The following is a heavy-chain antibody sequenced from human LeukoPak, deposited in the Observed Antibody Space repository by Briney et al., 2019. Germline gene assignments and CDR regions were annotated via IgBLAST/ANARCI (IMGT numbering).Heavy chain of an antibody. J-gene: IGHJ4*02. CDR2: ISGSGGST. V-gene: IGHV3-23*01. CDR3: ARGTTMVRGELDY. Sequence: GGSLRLSCAASGFTFSSYGMSWVRQAPGKGLEWVSAISGSGGSTYYADSVKGRFTISRDNAKNSLYLQMNSLRAEDTAVYYCARGTTMVRGELDYWGQGTLVTVSS. CDR1: GFTFSSYG. D-gene: IGHD3-10*01.